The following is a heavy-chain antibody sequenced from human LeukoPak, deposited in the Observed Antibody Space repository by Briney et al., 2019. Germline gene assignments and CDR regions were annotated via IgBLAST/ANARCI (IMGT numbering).Heavy chain of an antibody. CDR3: ARSDLVRGVILFDP. J-gene: IGHJ5*02. Sequence: SETLSLTCTVSGGSISSSSYYWGWIRQPPGKGLEWIGSIYYSGSTYYNPSLKSRVTISVDTSKNQFSLKLSSVTAADTAVYYCARSDLVRGVILFDPWGQGTLVTVSS. V-gene: IGHV4-39*07. D-gene: IGHD3-10*02. CDR1: GGSISSSSYY. CDR2: IYYSGST.